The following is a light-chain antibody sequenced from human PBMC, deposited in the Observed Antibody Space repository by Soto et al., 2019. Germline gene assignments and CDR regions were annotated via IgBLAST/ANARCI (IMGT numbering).Light chain of an antibody. CDR3: QTWGTGFQV. CDR1: SGHSTYA. V-gene: IGLV4-69*01. Sequence: QLVLTQSPSASASLGASVKLTCTLTSGHSTYAIAWLQHQPEKGPRSLMKVNSDGSHIKGDGIPDRFSGSSSGAERYLTISSLQSEDEADYYCQTWGTGFQVFGGGTKLTVL. CDR2: VNSDGSH. J-gene: IGLJ3*02.